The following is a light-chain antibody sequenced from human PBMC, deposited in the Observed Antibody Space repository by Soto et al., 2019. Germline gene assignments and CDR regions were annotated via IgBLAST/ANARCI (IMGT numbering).Light chain of an antibody. Sequence: MTQSPSTLSVSLGERATLSCRASQSVSSRLAWYQQKRGKAPRLLIYDASTRATGIPARFSGTGSGTEFTLTISRLEPEDFALYYCQHFGDSPSTFGQGTILEIK. CDR1: QSVSSR. CDR2: DAS. CDR3: QHFGDSPST. J-gene: IGKJ5*01. V-gene: IGKV3-15*01.